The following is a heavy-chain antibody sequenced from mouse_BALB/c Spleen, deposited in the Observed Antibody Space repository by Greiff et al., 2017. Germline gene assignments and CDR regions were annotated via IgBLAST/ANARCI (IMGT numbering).Heavy chain of an antibody. J-gene: IGHJ4*01. D-gene: IGHD2-4*01. CDR3: ARSEDYDDAMDY. V-gene: IGHV5-17*02. CDR2: ISSGSSTI. CDR1: GFTFSSFG. Sequence: EVQLQESGGGLVQPGGSRKLSCAASGFTFSSFGMHWVRQAPEKGLEWVAYISSGSSTIYYADTVKGRFTISRDNPKNTLFLQMTSLRSEDTAMYYCARSEDYDDAMDYWGQGTSVTVSS.